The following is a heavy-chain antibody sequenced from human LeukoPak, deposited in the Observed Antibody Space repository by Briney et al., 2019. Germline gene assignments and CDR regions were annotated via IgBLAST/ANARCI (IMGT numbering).Heavy chain of an antibody. J-gene: IGHJ4*02. CDR1: GGTFSSYA. D-gene: IGHD3-16*02. CDR2: IIPIFGTA. V-gene: IGHV1-69*06. Sequence: SVKVSCKASGGTFSSYAISWVRQAPGQGLEWMGGIIPIFGTANYAQKFQGRVTITADKSTSTAYMELSSLRSEDTAVYYCARGDYVWGSYRDARTPFDYWGQGTLVTVSS. CDR3: ARGDYVWGSYRDARTPFDY.